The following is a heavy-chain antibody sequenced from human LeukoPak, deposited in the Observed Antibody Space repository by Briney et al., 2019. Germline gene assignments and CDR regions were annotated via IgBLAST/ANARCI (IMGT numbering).Heavy chain of an antibody. Sequence: PSETLSLTCTVSGGSISSSSYYWGWIRQPPGKGLEWIGSIYHSGSTYYNPSLKSRVTISVDTSKNQFSLKLSSVTAADTAVYYCARVTVVMGFDYWGQGTLVTVSS. CDR1: GGSISSSSYY. D-gene: IGHD4-23*01. J-gene: IGHJ4*02. V-gene: IGHV4-39*07. CDR2: IYHSGST. CDR3: ARVTVVMGFDY.